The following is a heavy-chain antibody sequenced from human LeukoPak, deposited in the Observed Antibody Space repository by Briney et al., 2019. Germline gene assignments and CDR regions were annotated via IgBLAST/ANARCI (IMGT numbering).Heavy chain of an antibody. D-gene: IGHD3-22*01. CDR3: ATDSRNYYDSSGYPLDY. CDR1: GFTFSSYG. J-gene: IGHJ4*02. Sequence: GGSLRLSCAASGFTFSSYGMHWVRQAPGKGLEWVAFIRYDGSNKYYADSVKGRFTISRDSSKNTLYLQMNSLRAEDTAVYYCATDSRNYYDSSGYPLDYWGQGTLVTVSS. V-gene: IGHV3-30*02. CDR2: IRYDGSNK.